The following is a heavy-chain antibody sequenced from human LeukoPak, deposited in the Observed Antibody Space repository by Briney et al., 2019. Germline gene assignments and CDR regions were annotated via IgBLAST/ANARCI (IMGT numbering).Heavy chain of an antibody. Sequence: PGGSLRLSCAASGFTFSDYYMSWIRQAPGKGLEWVSYISSSGSTIYYADSVKGRFTISRDNAKSSLYLQMNSLRAEDTAVYYCARDSSGYTYYFDYWGQGTLVTVSS. J-gene: IGHJ4*02. CDR2: ISSSGSTI. CDR3: ARDSSGYTYYFDY. CDR1: GFTFSDYY. D-gene: IGHD3-22*01. V-gene: IGHV3-11*01.